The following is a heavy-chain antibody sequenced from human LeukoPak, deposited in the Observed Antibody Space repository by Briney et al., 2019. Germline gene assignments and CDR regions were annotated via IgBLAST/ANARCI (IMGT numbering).Heavy chain of an antibody. J-gene: IGHJ4*02. CDR1: GFSFSSYA. D-gene: IGHD5-12*01. CDR3: ARGRGYGAYDWNDY. V-gene: IGHV3-64*01. CDR2: IGTNGGNT. Sequence: GGSLRLSCAASGFSFSSYAMHWVRQAPGKGLEYVSAIGTNGGNTYYANSVKGRFTISRDNSKNTLYLQMGSLRAEDMAVYYCARGRGYGAYDWNDYWGQGTLVTVSS.